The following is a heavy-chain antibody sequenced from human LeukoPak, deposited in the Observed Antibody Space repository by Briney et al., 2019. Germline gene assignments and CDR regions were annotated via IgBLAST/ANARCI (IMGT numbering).Heavy chain of an antibody. Sequence: PGGSLRLPCAASGFTFSSYEKHWARHARGKGLVGGSYFRPNCSCIYYPGSAKGRLTISRDNAKISLYLQMNGLRAEDTAVYYCARMNDPYYFDNWSQGTLVTVSS. CDR1: GFTFSSYE. CDR3: ARMNDPYYFDN. D-gene: IGHD1-1*01. V-gene: IGHV3-48*03. CDR2: FRPNCSCI. J-gene: IGHJ4*02.